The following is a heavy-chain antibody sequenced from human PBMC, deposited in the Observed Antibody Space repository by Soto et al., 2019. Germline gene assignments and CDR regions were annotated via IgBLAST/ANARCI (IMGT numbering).Heavy chain of an antibody. CDR1: GFTFSSYG. D-gene: IGHD3-22*01. CDR3: AKGGPGYYDSSGYYYYYYGMDV. CDR2: ISYDGSNK. V-gene: IGHV3-30*18. Sequence: GGSLRLSCAASGFTFSSYGMHWVRQAPGKGLEWVAVISYDGSNKYYADSVKGRFTISRDNSKNTLYLQMNSLRAEDTAVYYCAKGGPGYYDSSGYYYYYYGMDVWGQGTTVTVSS. J-gene: IGHJ6*02.